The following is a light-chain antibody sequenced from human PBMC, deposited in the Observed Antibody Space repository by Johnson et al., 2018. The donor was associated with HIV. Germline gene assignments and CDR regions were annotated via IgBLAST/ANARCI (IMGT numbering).Light chain of an antibody. V-gene: IGLV1-51*02. CDR1: NSNIGNNY. CDR3: GTLDSSLSALV. Sequence: QSVLTQPPSVSAAPGQKVTISCSGSNSNIGNNYVSWFQQLPGTAPKLLIYENNKRPSGIPDRFSGSKSGTSATLGITGLQTGDEADYYCGTLDSSLSALVFGTGPKVTAL. J-gene: IGLJ1*01. CDR2: ENN.